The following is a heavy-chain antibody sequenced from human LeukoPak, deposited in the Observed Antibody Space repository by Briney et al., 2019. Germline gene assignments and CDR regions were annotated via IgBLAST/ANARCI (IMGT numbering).Heavy chain of an antibody. V-gene: IGHV4-59*12. D-gene: IGHD3-10*01. Sequence: SETLSLTCTVSGGSISNYYWSWIRQPPGTGLEWIGYIYHSGRTYYNPSLKSRVTISIDRSKNQFSLKLSSVTAADTAVYYCARGGFNDGIDYWGQGTLVTVSS. CDR1: GGSISNYY. J-gene: IGHJ4*02. CDR3: ARGGFNDGIDY. CDR2: IYHSGRT.